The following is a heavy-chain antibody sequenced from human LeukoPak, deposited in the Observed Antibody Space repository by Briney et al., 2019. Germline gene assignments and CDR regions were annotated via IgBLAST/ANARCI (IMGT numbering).Heavy chain of an antibody. CDR2: INPSGGST. V-gene: IGHV1-46*01. CDR1: GYTFTSYY. J-gene: IGHJ4*02. D-gene: IGHD3-10*01. CDR3: ARRGYYYGSGSSYYFDY. Sequence: ASVKVSCKASGYTFTSYYTHWVRQAPGQGLEWMGIINPSGGSTSYAQKFQGRVTMTRDTSTSTVYMELSSLRSEDTAVYYCARRGYYYGSGSSYYFDYWGQGTLVTVSS.